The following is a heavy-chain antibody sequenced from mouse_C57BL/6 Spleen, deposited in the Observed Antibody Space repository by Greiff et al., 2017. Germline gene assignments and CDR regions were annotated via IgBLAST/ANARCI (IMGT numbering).Heavy chain of an antibody. Sequence: QVQLQQSGAELVRPGTSVKMSCKASGYTFTNYWIGWAKQRPGHGLEWIGDIYPGGGYTNYNEKFKGKATLTADKSSNTAYMQFSSLTSEDSAIYYCARKETAQATFDYWGQGTTLTVSS. CDR3: ARKETAQATFDY. V-gene: IGHV1-63*01. CDR2: IYPGGGYT. D-gene: IGHD3-2*02. J-gene: IGHJ2*01. CDR1: GYTFTNYW.